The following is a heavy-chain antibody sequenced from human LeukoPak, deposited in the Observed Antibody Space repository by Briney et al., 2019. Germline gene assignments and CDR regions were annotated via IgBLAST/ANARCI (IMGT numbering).Heavy chain of an antibody. J-gene: IGHJ4*02. Sequence: PGGSLRLSCAASGFIVSSYYMTWVRQAPGKGLEWVSLIYSGGSTYYADSVKGRFTISRDNSKNTLYLQMNSLRAEDTAVYYCARDLVGGWDDSSGYYYGYFDYWGQGTLVTVSS. CDR1: GFIVSSYY. CDR2: IYSGGST. V-gene: IGHV3-53*05. CDR3: ARDLVGGWDDSSGYYYGYFDY. D-gene: IGHD3-22*01.